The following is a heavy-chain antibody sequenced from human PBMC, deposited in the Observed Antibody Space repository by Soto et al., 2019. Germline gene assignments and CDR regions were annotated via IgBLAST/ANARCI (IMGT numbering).Heavy chain of an antibody. V-gene: IGHV3-21*06. CDR3: ARESEDLTSNFDY. CDR2: ISSTTNYI. CDR1: GFTFTRYS. Sequence: GGSLRLSCAASGFTFTRYSMKWVRQAPGKGLEWVSSISSTTNYIYYGDSMKGRFTISRDNAKNSLYLEMNSLRAEDTAVYYCARESEDLTSNFDYWGQGTLVTVSS. J-gene: IGHJ4*02.